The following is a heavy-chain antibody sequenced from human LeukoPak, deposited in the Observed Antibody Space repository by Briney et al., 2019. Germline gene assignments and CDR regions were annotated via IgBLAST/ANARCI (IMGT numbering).Heavy chain of an antibody. J-gene: IGHJ4*02. V-gene: IGHV3-30*02. D-gene: IGHD4-23*01. Sequence: GGSLRLSCAASGFTFSSYGMHWVRQAPGKGLEWVAIIWYDGSNKYYADSVKGRFTISRDNSKNTLYLQTNSLRAEDTAVYYCAKEADYGGNYFDYWGQGTLVTVSS. CDR2: IWYDGSNK. CDR1: GFTFSSYG. CDR3: AKEADYGGNYFDY.